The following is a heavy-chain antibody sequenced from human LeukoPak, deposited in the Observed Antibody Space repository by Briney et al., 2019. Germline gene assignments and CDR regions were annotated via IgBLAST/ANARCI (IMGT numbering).Heavy chain of an antibody. V-gene: IGHV3-30*09. CDR1: GFTFSSYA. D-gene: IGHD1-26*01. CDR2: ILYDGSNE. J-gene: IGHJ4*02. Sequence: PGRSLRLSCATSGFTFSSYAMHWVRQAPGKGLEWVALILYDGSNEYYADSVKGRFAISRDISQNTLHLQMNSLRAEDTAVYYCARAQHRGWGFDYWGQGTLVTVSS. CDR3: ARAQHRGWGFDY.